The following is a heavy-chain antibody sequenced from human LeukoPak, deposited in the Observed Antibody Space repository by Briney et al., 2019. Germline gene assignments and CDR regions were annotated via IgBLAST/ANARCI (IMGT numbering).Heavy chain of an antibody. D-gene: IGHD3-22*01. Sequence: SETLSLTCAVYGGSFSGYYWSWIRQPPGKGLEWIGEINHSGSTNYNPSLKSRVTISVDTSKNQFSLKLGSVTAADTAVYYCARGPDSSGYYARVFDYWGQGTLVTVSS. CDR3: ARGPDSSGYYARVFDY. V-gene: IGHV4-34*01. CDR1: GGSFSGYY. CDR2: INHSGST. J-gene: IGHJ4*02.